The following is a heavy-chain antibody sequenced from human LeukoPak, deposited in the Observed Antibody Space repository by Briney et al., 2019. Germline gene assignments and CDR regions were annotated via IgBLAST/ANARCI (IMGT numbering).Heavy chain of an antibody. J-gene: IGHJ3*02. D-gene: IGHD1-14*01. CDR3: ASDITGTTKYAFDI. V-gene: IGHV4-59*08. CDR1: GGSISRYY. Sequence: SETLSLTCTVSGGSISRYYWSWIRQPPGKGLKGFGYIYYSGSTNYNPSLKSRVTISVDTSKNQFSLKLSSVTAADTAIYYCASDITGTTKYAFDIWGQGTMVTVSS. CDR2: IYYSGST.